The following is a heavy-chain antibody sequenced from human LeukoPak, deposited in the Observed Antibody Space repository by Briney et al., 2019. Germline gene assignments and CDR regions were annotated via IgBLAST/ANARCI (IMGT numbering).Heavy chain of an antibody. Sequence: GGSLRLSCAASRFTFSSYGMHWVRQAPGKGLEWVAVIWYDGSNRYYADSVKGPFTISRDNSKNTLYLQMNSLRAEDTAVYYCARGYCSTSGCSGGDAFDIWGQGTMVTVSS. V-gene: IGHV3-33*01. CDR1: RFTFSSYG. D-gene: IGHD2-15*01. J-gene: IGHJ3*02. CDR3: ARGYCSTSGCSGGDAFDI. CDR2: IWYDGSNR.